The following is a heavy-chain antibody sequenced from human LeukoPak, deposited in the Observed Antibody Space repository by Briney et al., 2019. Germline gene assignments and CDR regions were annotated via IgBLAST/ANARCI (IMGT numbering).Heavy chain of an antibody. Sequence: GSLRLSCAASGFTFSSYAMSWVRQAPGKGLEWIGYIYYSGSTNYNPSLKSRVTISVDTSKNQFSLKLSSVTAADTAVYYCARERIAAAGAVWFDPWGQGTLVTVSS. CDR2: IYYSGST. CDR3: ARERIAAAGAVWFDP. D-gene: IGHD6-13*01. J-gene: IGHJ5*02. CDR1: GFTFSSYA. V-gene: IGHV4-59*01.